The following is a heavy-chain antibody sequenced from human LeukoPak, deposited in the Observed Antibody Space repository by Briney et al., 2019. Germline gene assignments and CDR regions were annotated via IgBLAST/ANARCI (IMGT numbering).Heavy chain of an antibody. J-gene: IGHJ4*02. CDR1: GFTFSSYS. CDR2: ISSSSSYI. Sequence: PGGSLRLSCAASGFTFSSYSMNWVRQAPGKGLEWVSSISSSSSYIYYADSVKGRFTISRDNAKNSLYLQMNSLRAEDTAVCYCARQRFLPSGSYYFDYWGQGTLVTVSS. D-gene: IGHD1-26*01. V-gene: IGHV3-21*01. CDR3: ARQRFLPSGSYYFDY.